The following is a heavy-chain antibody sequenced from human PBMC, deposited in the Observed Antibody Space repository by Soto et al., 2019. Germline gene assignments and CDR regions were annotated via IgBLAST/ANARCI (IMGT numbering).Heavy chain of an antibody. CDR2: INPSGGST. D-gene: IGHD3-3*01. J-gene: IGHJ6*02. V-gene: IGHV1-46*01. CDR1: GYTFTSYY. Sequence: ASVKVSCKASGYTFTSYYMHWVRQAPGQGLEWMGIINPSGGSTSYAQKFQGRVTMTRDTSTSTVYMELSNLRSEDTAVYYCAREGDDFWSGYFPYYYYGMDVWGQGTTVTVSS. CDR3: AREGDDFWSGYFPYYYYGMDV.